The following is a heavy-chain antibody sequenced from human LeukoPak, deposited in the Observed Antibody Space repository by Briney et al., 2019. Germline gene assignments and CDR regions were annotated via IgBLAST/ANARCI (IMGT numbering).Heavy chain of an antibody. V-gene: IGHV3-21*04. CDR1: GFTFSSYS. D-gene: IGHD6-19*01. CDR2: ISSSSSYI. CDR3: AKDPSSGRLKYFDY. J-gene: IGHJ4*02. Sequence: GGSLRLSCAASGFTFSSYSMNWVRQAPGKGLEWVSSISSSSSYIYYADSVKGRFTISRDNAKNSLYLQMNSLRAEDTAVYYCAKDPSSGRLKYFDYWGQGTLVTVSS.